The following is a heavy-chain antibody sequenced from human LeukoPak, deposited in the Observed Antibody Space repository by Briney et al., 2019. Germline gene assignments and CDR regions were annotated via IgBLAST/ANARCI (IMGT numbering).Heavy chain of an antibody. V-gene: IGHV3-7*01. CDR3: ARVERWLQSYFDY. CDR2: IKQDGSEK. D-gene: IGHD5-24*01. CDR1: GFTFSSYW. Sequence: PGGSLRLSCAASGFTFSSYWMSWVRQAPGKGLEWVANIKQDGSEKYYVDSVKGRFTISRDNARNSLYLQMNSLRAEDTAVYYCARVERWLQSYFDYWGQGTLVTVSS. J-gene: IGHJ4*02.